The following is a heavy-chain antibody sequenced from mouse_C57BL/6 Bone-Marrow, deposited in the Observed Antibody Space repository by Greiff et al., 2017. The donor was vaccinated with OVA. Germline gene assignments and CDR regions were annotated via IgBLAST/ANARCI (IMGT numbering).Heavy chain of an antibody. CDR3: ASYYYGRTWFAY. CDR2: IDPSDSYT. V-gene: IGHV1-69*01. Sequence: VQLQQPGAELVMPGASVKLSCKASGYTFTSYWMHWVKQRPGQGLEWIGEIDPSDSYTNYNQKFKGKSTLTVDKSSSTASMQLSSLTSEDSAVYYCASYYYGRTWFAYWGQGTLVTVSA. D-gene: IGHD1-1*01. J-gene: IGHJ3*01. CDR1: GYTFTSYW.